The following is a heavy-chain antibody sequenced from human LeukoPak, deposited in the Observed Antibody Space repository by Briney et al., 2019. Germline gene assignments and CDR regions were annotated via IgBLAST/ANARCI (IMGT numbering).Heavy chain of an antibody. CDR3: AELGITMIGGV. CDR2: ISSSGSTI. J-gene: IGHJ6*04. D-gene: IGHD3-10*02. CDR1: GFTVSSYE. V-gene: IGHV3-48*03. Sequence: GRSLRLSCAASGFTVSSYEMNSVRQAPGKGLEWVSYISSSGSTIYYADSVQGRFTISRDNAKNSLYLQMNSLRAEDTAVYYCAELGITMIGGVWGKGTTVTISS.